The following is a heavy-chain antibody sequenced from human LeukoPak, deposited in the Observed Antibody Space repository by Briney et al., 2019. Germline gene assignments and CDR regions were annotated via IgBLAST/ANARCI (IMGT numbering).Heavy chain of an antibody. CDR1: GFTISDYY. V-gene: IGHV3-11*01. D-gene: IGHD3-22*01. CDR2: ISSSGSTI. Sequence: GGSLRLSCAASGFTISDYYMSSIRQAAGKGLEWVSYISSSGSTIYYADSVKGRFTISRDNAKNSLYLQMNSLRAEDTAVYYCARDYYYDSSGYSNYWGQGTLVTVSS. J-gene: IGHJ4*02. CDR3: ARDYYYDSSGYSNY.